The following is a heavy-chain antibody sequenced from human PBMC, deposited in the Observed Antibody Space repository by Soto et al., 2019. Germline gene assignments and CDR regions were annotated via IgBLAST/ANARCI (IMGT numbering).Heavy chain of an antibody. CDR3: AKARGDRSESWDY. V-gene: IGHV3-30*18. J-gene: IGHJ4*02. CDR2: ISYDGSNK. D-gene: IGHD6-25*01. CDR1: GFTFSSYG. Sequence: QVQLVESGGGVVQPGRSLRLSCAASGFTFSSYGMHWVRQAPGKGLEWVAVISYDGSNKYYADSVKGRFTIPRDNSKNTLKRQMNTLSAEDTAVYYCAKARGDRSESWDYWGPGTLVTVSS.